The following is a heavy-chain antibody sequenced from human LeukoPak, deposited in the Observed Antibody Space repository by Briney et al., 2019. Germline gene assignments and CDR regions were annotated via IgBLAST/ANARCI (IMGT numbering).Heavy chain of an antibody. CDR2: MNPNSGNT. CDR3: ARGEYYDFWSGQGDV. CDR1: GYTFTGYY. J-gene: IGHJ6*02. D-gene: IGHD3-3*01. V-gene: IGHV1-8*02. Sequence: GASVKISCKASGYTFTGYYMHWVRQAPGQGLEWMGWMNPNSGNTGYAQNFQGRVTMTRNTSISTAYMELSSLRSEDTAVYYCARGEYYDFWSGQGDVWGQGTTVTVSS.